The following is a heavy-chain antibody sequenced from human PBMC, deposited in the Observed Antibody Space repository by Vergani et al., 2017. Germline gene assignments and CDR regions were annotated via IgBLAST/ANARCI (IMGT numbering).Heavy chain of an antibody. CDR1: GFTFSSYE. Sequence: EVQLVESGGGLVQPGGSLRLSCAASGFTFSSYEMNWVRQAPGKGLEWVSYISSSGSTIYYADSVKGRFTISRDNAKNSLYLKMNSLRAEDTAVYYCARDYGVVRGVIGYFDYWGQGTLVTVSS. CDR3: ARDYGVVRGVIGYFDY. D-gene: IGHD3-10*01. V-gene: IGHV3-48*03. CDR2: ISSSGSTI. J-gene: IGHJ4*02.